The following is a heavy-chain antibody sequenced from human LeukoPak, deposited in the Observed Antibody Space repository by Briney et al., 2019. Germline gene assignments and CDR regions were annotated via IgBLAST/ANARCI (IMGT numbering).Heavy chain of an antibody. D-gene: IGHD3-9*01. CDR3: ARGVDDILTDNWFDP. CDR2: MNTNSGNT. V-gene: IGHV1-8*03. J-gene: IGHJ5*02. CDR1: GYTFTSYD. Sequence: ASVKVSCKASGYTFTSYDINWVRQATGQGREWMGWMNTNSGNTGYAQKFQGRITITRNTSVRTAYMELSSLRSEDTAVYYCARGVDDILTDNWFDPWGQGTLVTVSS.